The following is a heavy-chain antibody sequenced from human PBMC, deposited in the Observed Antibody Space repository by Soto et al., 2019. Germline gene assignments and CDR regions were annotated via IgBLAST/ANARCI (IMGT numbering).Heavy chain of an antibody. D-gene: IGHD6-13*01. CDR1: GFTFSSYA. CDR3: VKDMFISYSSNKEWFDP. CDR2: ISSNGGST. J-gene: IGHJ5*02. V-gene: IGHV3-64D*08. Sequence: GGSLRLSCSASGFTFSSYAMHWVRQAPGKGLEYVSAISSNGGSTYYADSVKGRFTISRDNSKNTLYLQMSSLRAEDTAVYYCVKDMFISYSSNKEWFDPWGQGTLVTVSS.